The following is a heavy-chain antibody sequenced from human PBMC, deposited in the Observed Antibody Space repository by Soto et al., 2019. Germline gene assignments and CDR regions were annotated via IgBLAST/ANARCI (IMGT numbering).Heavy chain of an antibody. D-gene: IGHD2-21*02. CDR3: ARADRTLVTSYSLDV. CDR1: GGSFSGYY. CDR2: INHSGTI. J-gene: IGHJ6*02. V-gene: IGHV4-34*01. Sequence: SETLSLTCAVYGGSFSGYYWTWIRQPTGKGLEWIGEINHSGTINFNPSLKSRLTISLDTSKKHFSLKLSSVTDADTAAYYCARADRTLVTSYSLDVWGQGTTVT.